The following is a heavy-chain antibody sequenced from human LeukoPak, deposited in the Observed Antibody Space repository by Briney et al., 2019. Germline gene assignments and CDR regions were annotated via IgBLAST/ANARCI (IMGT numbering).Heavy chain of an antibody. CDR3: ARDRRMVTAYGAFDI. V-gene: IGHV4-30-4*08. CDR1: GGSISSGDYY. D-gene: IGHD2-21*01. CDR2: IYYSGST. J-gene: IGHJ3*02. Sequence: PSQTLSLTCTVSGGSISSGDYYWSWIRQPPGKGLEWIGYIYYSGSTYYNPSLKSRVTISVDTSKNQFSLELSSVTAADTAVYYCARDRRMVTAYGAFDIWGQGTMVTVSS.